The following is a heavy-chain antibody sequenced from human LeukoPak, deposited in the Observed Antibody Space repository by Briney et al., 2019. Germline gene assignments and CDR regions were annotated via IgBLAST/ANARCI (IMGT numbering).Heavy chain of an antibody. Sequence: PGGSLRLSCAASGFTFSSYWMHWVRQAPGKGLVWVSRINSDGSSTSYADSVKGRFTILRDNAKNTLYLQMNSLRAEDTAVYYCARVSPEGDYDYWGQRALVTVSS. CDR3: ARVSPEGDYDY. D-gene: IGHD4-17*01. V-gene: IGHV3-74*01. CDR1: GFTFSSYW. CDR2: INSDGSST. J-gene: IGHJ4*02.